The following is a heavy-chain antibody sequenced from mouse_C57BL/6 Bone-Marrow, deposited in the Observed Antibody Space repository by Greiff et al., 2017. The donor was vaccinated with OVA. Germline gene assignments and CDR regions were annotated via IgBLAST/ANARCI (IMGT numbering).Heavy chain of an antibody. V-gene: IGHV1-42*01. CDR3: ARYRY. CDR1: GYSFTGYY. J-gene: IGHJ3*01. Sequence: VQLQQSGPELVKPGASVKISCKASGYSFTGYYMNWVKQSPEKSLEWIGEINPSTGGTTYNQKFKAKATLTVDKSSSTAYMQLKSLTSEDSAVYYCARYRYWGQGTLVTVSA. CDR2: INPSTGGT.